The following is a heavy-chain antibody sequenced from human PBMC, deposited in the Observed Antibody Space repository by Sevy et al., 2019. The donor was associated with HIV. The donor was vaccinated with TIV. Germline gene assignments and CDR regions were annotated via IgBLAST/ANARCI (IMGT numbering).Heavy chain of an antibody. V-gene: IGHV4-39*01. J-gene: IGHJ5*02. CDR1: GDSISSSSYY. D-gene: IGHD2-2*01. CDR2: IYYSGST. Sequence: SETLSLTCTVSGDSISSSSYYWGWIRQPPGKGLEWIGSIYYSGSTYYNPSLKSRVTISVDTSKNQFSLKLSSVTAADTAVYYCARQDIVVVPAATPPGGGTFDPWGQGTLVTVSS. CDR3: ARQDIVVVPAATPPGGGTFDP.